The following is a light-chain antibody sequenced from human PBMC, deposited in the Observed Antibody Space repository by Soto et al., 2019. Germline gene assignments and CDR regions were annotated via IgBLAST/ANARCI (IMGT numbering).Light chain of an antibody. V-gene: IGLV2-14*01. CDR2: EVT. CDR1: SSDVGAYNH. J-gene: IGLJ3*02. CDR3: SSYTTSNTWV. Sequence: QSALTQPASVAGSPGQSIAISCTGTSSDVGAYNHVSWYQQNPDKAPKVMIYEVTNQPSGVSDRFSGSKSGNTASLTISGLQAEDEAEYYCSSYTTSNTWVFGGGTKVTVL.